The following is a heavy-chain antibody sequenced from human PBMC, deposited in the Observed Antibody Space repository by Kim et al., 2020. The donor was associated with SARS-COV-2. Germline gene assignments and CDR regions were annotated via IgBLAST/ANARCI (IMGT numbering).Heavy chain of an antibody. CDR2: INHSGST. V-gene: IGHV4-34*01. CDR3: ARDRKYSGYDPHSHTFYYYYGMDV. Sequence: SETLSLTCAVYGGSFSGYYWSWIRQPPGKGLEWIGEINHSGSTNYNPSLKSRVSISVDTSKNQFSLKLSSVTAADTAVYYCARDRKYSGYDPHSHTFYYYYGMDVWGQGTTVTVSS. CDR1: GGSFSGYY. D-gene: IGHD5-12*01. J-gene: IGHJ6*02.